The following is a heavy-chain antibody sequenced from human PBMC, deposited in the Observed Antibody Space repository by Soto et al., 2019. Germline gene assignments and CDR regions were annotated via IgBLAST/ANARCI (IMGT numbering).Heavy chain of an antibody. CDR2: ISSSSSYI. Sequence: PGGSLRLSCAASGFTFSSYSMNWVRQAPGKGLKWVSSISSSSSYIYYADSVKGRFTISRDNAKNSLYLQMNSLRAEDTAVYYCARDRPLLPIDYWGQGTLVTVSS. J-gene: IGHJ4*02. CDR3: ARDRPLLPIDY. V-gene: IGHV3-21*01. CDR1: GFTFSSYS.